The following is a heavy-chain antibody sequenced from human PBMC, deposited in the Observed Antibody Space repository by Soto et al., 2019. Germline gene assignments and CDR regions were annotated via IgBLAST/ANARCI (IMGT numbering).Heavy chain of an antibody. D-gene: IGHD6-13*01. V-gene: IGHV1-58*01. CDR1: GFTFTSSA. Sequence: GASVKVSCKASGFTFTSSAVQWVRQARGQRLEWIGWIVVGSGNTNYAQKFQERVTITRDMSTSTAYMELSSLRSEGTAVYYCARIKKVRYSSSWYGLNGSWFDPWGQGTLVTVSS. CDR2: IVVGSGNT. J-gene: IGHJ5*02. CDR3: ARIKKVRYSSSWYGLNGSWFDP.